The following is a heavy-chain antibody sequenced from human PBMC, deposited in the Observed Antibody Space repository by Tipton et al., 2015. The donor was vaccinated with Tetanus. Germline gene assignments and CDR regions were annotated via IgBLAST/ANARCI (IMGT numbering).Heavy chain of an antibody. CDR1: GYTFTRYY. J-gene: IGHJ6*02. Sequence: QVQLVQSGAEVKKPGASVKVSCKASGYTFTRYYMHWVRQAPGQGLEWMGIINPSGGSTTYAQKFQGRVTMTRDTSASTVYMELSSLRSEDTAVYYWASTTEPGDYYGMDVWGQGTTVTVSS. V-gene: IGHV1-46*01. D-gene: IGHD1-14*01. CDR2: INPSGGST. CDR3: ASTTEPGDYYGMDV.